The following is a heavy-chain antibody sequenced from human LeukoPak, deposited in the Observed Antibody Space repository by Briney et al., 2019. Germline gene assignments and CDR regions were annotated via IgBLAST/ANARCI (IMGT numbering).Heavy chain of an antibody. Sequence: PGRSLRLSCAASGFNFDDYAMHWVRQAPGKGLEWVSGISWNSGSIGYADSVKGRFTISRDNAKNSLYLQMNSLRAEDTALYYCAKDMWFGELTPSFDPWAREPWSPSPQ. J-gene: IGHJ5*02. D-gene: IGHD3-10*01. V-gene: IGHV3-9*01. CDR1: GFNFDDYA. CDR2: ISWNSGSI. CDR3: AKDMWFGELTPSFDP.